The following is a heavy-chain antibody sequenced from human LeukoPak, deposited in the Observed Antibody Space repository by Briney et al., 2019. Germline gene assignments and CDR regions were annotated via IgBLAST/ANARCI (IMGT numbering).Heavy chain of an antibody. D-gene: IGHD5-18*01. CDR2: IYYSGST. J-gene: IGHJ6*03. V-gene: IGHV4-39*07. CDR3: ARGGRGYSYGLYYYYYYMDV. Sequence: SETLSLTCTVSGGSISSSSYYWGWIRQPPGKGLEWIGSIYYSGSTYYNPSLKSRVTISVDTSKNQFSLKLSSVTAEDTAVYYCARGGRGYSYGLYYYYYYMDVWGKGTTVTVSS. CDR1: GGSISSSSYY.